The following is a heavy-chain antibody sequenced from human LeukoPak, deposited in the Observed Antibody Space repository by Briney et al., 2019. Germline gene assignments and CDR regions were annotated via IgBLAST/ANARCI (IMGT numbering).Heavy chain of an antibody. CDR2: INPDGSEK. CDR1: GFSFSSNW. V-gene: IGHV3-7*01. D-gene: IGHD6-13*01. J-gene: IGHJ3*02. CDR3: ARDSVAMAASFDI. Sequence: QAGGSLRLSCTASGFSFSSNWMTWVRQAPGKGLEWVGNINPDGSEKFYVDSVRGRFTISRDNARSSVYLQMTSLRADDTAVYYCARDSVAMAASFDIWGQGTMVTVSS.